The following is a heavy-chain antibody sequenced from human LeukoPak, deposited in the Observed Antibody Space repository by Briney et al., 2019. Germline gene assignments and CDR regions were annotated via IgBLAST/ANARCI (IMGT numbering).Heavy chain of an antibody. CDR1: GFTFSSYS. Sequence: GGSLRLSCAASGFTFSSYSMNWVRQAPGKGLEWVSYISSSSSTIYYADSVKGRFTISRDNAKNSLYLQMNSLRAEDTAVYYCARGAPRLLWFGELFSDAFDIWGQGTMVTVSS. CDR3: ARGAPRLLWFGELFSDAFDI. V-gene: IGHV3-48*04. J-gene: IGHJ3*02. D-gene: IGHD3-10*01. CDR2: ISSSSSTI.